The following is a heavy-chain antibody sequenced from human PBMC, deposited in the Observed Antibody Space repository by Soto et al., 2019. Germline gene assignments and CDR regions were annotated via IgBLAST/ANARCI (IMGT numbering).Heavy chain of an antibody. D-gene: IGHD6-19*01. CDR2: IYHSGST. V-gene: IGHV4-30-2*01. CDR1: GGSISSGGYA. Sequence: PSETLSLTCAVAGGSISSGGYAWSRIRQPPGKGLEWIGYIYHSGSTYYNPSLKSRVTISVDRSKNQFSLKLSSVTAADTAVYYCARAAGHEAGLDYWGQGTLVTVSS. CDR3: ARAAGHEAGLDY. J-gene: IGHJ4*02.